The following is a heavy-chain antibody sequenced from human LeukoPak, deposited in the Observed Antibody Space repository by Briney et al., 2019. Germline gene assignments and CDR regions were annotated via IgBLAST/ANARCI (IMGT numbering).Heavy chain of an antibody. Sequence: GGSLRLSCAASGFTFSSYAMHWVRQAPGKGLEWVAVISYDGSNKYYADSVKGRFTISRDNSKNTLYLQMNSLRAEDTAVYYCARDIGGTYFDYWGQGTLVTVSS. CDR1: GFTFSSYA. CDR3: ARDIGGTYFDY. J-gene: IGHJ4*02. D-gene: IGHD1-26*01. V-gene: IGHV3-30-3*01. CDR2: ISYDGSNK.